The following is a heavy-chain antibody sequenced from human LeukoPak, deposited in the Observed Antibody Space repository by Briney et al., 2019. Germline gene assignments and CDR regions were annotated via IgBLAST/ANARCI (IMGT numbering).Heavy chain of an antibody. J-gene: IGHJ6*03. CDR1: GYTFTGYY. CDR3: ARVPGTSSSWHTYYYYYYMDV. V-gene: IGHV1-2*02. Sequence: ASVKVSCKASGYTFTGYYMHWVRQAPGQGLEWMGWINPNSGGTNYAQKFQGRVTMTRDTSISTAYMELSRLRSDDTAVYYCARVPGTSSSWHTYYYYYYMDVWGKGTTVTVSS. D-gene: IGHD6-13*01. CDR2: INPNSGGT.